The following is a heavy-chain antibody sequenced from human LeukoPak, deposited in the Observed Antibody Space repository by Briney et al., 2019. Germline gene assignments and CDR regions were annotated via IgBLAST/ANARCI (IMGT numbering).Heavy chain of an antibody. CDR2: LYYSGST. V-gene: IGHV4-59*08. J-gene: IGHJ3*02. D-gene: IGHD6-19*01. CDR3: ARLLAVAGGDAFDI. Sequence: NASETLSLTCTVSGGSISGYFWSWIRQPPGKGLELIGYLYYSGSTYYNPSLKSRVTVSVDTSKDQFSLRLSSVTAADTAVYYCARLLAVAGGDAFDIWGQGKMVTVSS. CDR1: GGSISGYF.